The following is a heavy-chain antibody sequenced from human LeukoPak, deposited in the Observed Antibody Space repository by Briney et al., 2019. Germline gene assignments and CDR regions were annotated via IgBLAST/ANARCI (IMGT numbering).Heavy chain of an antibody. D-gene: IGHD2-21*02. CDR3: ARLQPLLFTEYYYYGMDV. J-gene: IGHJ6*02. Sequence: PSETLSLTCTVSGGSISSSSYYWGWIRQPPGKGLEWIAIIYYSGTTYYNPSLKSRVTISVDTSKNQFSLKLSSVTAADTAVYYCARLQPLLFTEYYYYGMDVWGQGTTVTVSS. CDR1: GGSISSSSYY. CDR2: IYYSGTT. V-gene: IGHV4-39*07.